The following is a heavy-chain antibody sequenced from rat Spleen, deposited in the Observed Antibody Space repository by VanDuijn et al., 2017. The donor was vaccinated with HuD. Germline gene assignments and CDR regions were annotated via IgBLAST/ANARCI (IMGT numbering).Heavy chain of an antibody. CDR2: ISYSGST. Sequence: EVQLQESGPGLVKPSQSLSLTCSVTGYSITSSYRWSWIRKFPGNKMEWIGHISYSGSTSYNPSLKSRISITRDTSKNQFFLQLNSVTTEDTATYYCAKTSLRYFDYWGQGVMVTVSS. J-gene: IGHJ2*01. CDR1: GYSITSSY. D-gene: IGHD4-3*01. V-gene: IGHV3-1*01. CDR3: AKTSLRYFDY.